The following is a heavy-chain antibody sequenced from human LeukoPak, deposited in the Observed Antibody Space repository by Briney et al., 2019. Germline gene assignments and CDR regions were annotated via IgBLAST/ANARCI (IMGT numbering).Heavy chain of an antibody. J-gene: IGHJ4*02. CDR2: INPNRVKT. CDR1: GYTFTDYY. D-gene: IGHD4-23*01. CDR3: ARGMTSVAADY. V-gene: IGHV1-2*02. Sequence: VSVPLSCKASGYTFTDYYMHWVRQAPGQGLEWMGWINPNRVKTNYAQKIKGRVTMTRDPSISTAYMELSRLRSDDTAVFYCARGMTSVAADYWGQGALVSVSS.